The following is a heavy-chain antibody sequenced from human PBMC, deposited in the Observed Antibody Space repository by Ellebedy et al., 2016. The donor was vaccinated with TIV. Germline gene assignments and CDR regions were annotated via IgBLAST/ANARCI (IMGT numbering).Heavy chain of an antibody. Sequence: GESLKISCAASGFTFSSYAMHWVRQAPGKGLEWVAVISYDGSNKYYADSVKGRFTISRDNSKNTLYLQMNSLRAEDTAVYYCARDYYDSSEEGWFDPWGQGTLVTVSS. J-gene: IGHJ5*02. CDR3: ARDYYDSSEEGWFDP. CDR1: GFTFSSYA. D-gene: IGHD3-22*01. V-gene: IGHV3-30*04. CDR2: ISYDGSNK.